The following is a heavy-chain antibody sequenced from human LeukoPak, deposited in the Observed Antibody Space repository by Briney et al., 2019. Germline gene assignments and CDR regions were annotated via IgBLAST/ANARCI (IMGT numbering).Heavy chain of an antibody. CDR3: AKGTGSMLTYYFDY. J-gene: IGHJ4*02. CDR1: GGTFSSYA. V-gene: IGHV1-69*04. D-gene: IGHD3-10*01. CDR2: IIPILGIA. Sequence: ASVKVSCKASGGTFSSYAISWVRQAPGQGLEWMGRIIPILGIANYAQKFQGRVTITADKSTSTAYMELSSLRAEDTAVYYCAKGTGSMLTYYFDYWGQGTLVTVSS.